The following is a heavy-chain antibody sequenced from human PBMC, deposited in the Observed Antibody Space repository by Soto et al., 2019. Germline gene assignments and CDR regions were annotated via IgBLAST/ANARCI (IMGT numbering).Heavy chain of an antibody. CDR2: INPSGGST. D-gene: IGHD2-15*01. Sequence: QVQLVQSGAEVKKPGASVKVSCKASGYTFTSYYMHWVRQAPGQGLEWMGIINPSGGSTSYAQKFQGGVTMTRDTSTSTVYMELSSLRSEDTAVYYCARAPPSYGGNHAFDYWGQGTLVTVSS. CDR1: GYTFTSYY. J-gene: IGHJ4*02. CDR3: ARAPPSYGGNHAFDY. V-gene: IGHV1-46*01.